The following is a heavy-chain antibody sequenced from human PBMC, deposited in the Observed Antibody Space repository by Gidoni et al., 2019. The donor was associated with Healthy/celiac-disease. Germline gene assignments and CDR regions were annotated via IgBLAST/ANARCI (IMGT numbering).Heavy chain of an antibody. CDR1: GYTFTSYG. CDR3: ARDYSGSYLHSYYYYYMDV. J-gene: IGHJ6*03. CDR2: ISAYNGNT. D-gene: IGHD1-26*01. Sequence: QVQLVPSGAEVKKPGASVKISCKSSGYTFTSYGISWVRQAPGQGLGWMGWISAYNGNTNYAQKLQGRVTMTTDTSTSTAYMELRSLRSDDTAVYYCARDYSGSYLHSYYYYYMDVWGKGTTVTVSS. V-gene: IGHV1-18*01.